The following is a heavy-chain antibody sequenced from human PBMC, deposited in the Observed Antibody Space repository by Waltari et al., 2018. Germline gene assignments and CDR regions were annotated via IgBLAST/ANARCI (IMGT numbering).Heavy chain of an antibody. Sequence: QVQLQQWGAGLLKPSETLSLTCAVYGGSFSGYYWSWIRQPPGKGLEWIGEINHSGSTNYNPSLKSRVTISVDTSKNQFSLKLSSVTAAYTAVYYCARVQIVGVTKGFDYWGQGTLVTVSS. CDR3: ARVQIVGVTKGFDY. D-gene: IGHD1-26*01. V-gene: IGHV4-34*01. CDR2: INHSGST. CDR1: GGSFSGYY. J-gene: IGHJ4*02.